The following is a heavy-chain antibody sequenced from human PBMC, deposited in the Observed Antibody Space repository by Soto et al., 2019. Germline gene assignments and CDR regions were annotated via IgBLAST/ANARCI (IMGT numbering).Heavy chain of an antibody. Sequence: GGSLRLSCAASGFTFDDYAMHWVRQAPGKGLEWVSGISGSGGSTYYADSVKGRFTISRDNSKNTLYLQMNSLRAEDTAVYYCANGMNWFDPWGQGTLVTVSS. D-gene: IGHD1-20*01. CDR1: GFTFDDYA. CDR3: ANGMNWFDP. CDR2: ISGSGGST. J-gene: IGHJ5*02. V-gene: IGHV3-23*01.